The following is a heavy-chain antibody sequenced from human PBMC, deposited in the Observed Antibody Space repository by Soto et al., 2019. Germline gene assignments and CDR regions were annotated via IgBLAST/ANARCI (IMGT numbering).Heavy chain of an antibody. CDR3: ARRSSGWYFDY. CDR1: EFTFSSFA. Sequence: EVQLLESGGGLVQPGGSLRLSCAAAEFTFSSFARSWVRQAPGKGLEWVSVISGSGGSTYYADSVKGRFTISRDNSKNTLYLQMNSLRAEDTAVYYCARRSSGWYFDYWGQGTLVTVSS. CDR2: ISGSGGST. V-gene: IGHV3-23*01. J-gene: IGHJ4*02. D-gene: IGHD6-19*01.